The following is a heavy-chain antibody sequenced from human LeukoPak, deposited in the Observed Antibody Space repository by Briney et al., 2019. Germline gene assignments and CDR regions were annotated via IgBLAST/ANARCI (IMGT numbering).Heavy chain of an antibody. CDR3: ARRGYYDSSGYYPAFDY. CDR2: IYYSGST. D-gene: IGHD3-22*01. J-gene: IGHJ4*02. V-gene: IGHV4-39*01. Sequence: SETLSLTCTVSGGSISSSSYYWGWIRQPPGKGLEWIGSIYYSGSTYYNPSLKSRVTISVDTSKNQFSLKLSSVTAADTAVYYCARRGYYDSSGYYPAFDYWGQGTLVTVSS. CDR1: GGSISSSSYY.